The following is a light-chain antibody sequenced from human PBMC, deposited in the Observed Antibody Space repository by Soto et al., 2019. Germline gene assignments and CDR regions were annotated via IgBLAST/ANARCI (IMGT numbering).Light chain of an antibody. Sequence: IQMTKSHSALSTSVGASVTMTCRESQSVRTYLNWYQQKPGKAPQLLIYAATTLQKDVPSRFTGSGFGTEFSLTIASLQPEDFATYYCQQTDSLLPVTFGGGTKVYIK. CDR2: AAT. CDR1: QSVRTY. V-gene: IGKV1-39*01. J-gene: IGKJ4*01. CDR3: QQTDSLLPVT.